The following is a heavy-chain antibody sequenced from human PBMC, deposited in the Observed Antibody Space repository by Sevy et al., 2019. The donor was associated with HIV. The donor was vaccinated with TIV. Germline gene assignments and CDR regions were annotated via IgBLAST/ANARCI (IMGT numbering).Heavy chain of an antibody. J-gene: IGHJ6*02. CDR3: AREDYSNYYFYAMDV. V-gene: IGHV3-21*01. CDR2: ISSSGSYI. D-gene: IGHD4-4*01. Sequence: GGSLRLSCAASGLIFSNYGMNWLRQAPGKGLEWVSSISSSGSYIYYGDSMKGRFTISRDNAKNSLFLQMNSLRAEDTAVYYCAREDYSNYYFYAMDVWGQWTTVTVSS. CDR1: GLIFSNYG.